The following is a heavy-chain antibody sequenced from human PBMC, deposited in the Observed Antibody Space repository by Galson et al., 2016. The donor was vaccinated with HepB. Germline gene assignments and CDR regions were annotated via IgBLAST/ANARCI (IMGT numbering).Heavy chain of an antibody. Sequence: SLRLSCAASGFSFSTYTMNWVRQAPGKGLEYVSSISSSSDTIYYSGSVRGRFTTSRDNSKNSLYLQMTSLRADDTAIYYCVGGDSRGYWGRGTLVTVSS. CDR1: GFSFSTYT. J-gene: IGHJ4*02. D-gene: IGHD3-16*01. CDR2: ISSSSDTI. V-gene: IGHV3-21*04. CDR3: VGGDSRGY.